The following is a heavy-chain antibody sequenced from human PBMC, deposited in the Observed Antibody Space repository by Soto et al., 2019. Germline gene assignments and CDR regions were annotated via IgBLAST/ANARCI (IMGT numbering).Heavy chain of an antibody. D-gene: IGHD2-8*01. J-gene: IGHJ5*02. Sequence: SAKVSCKASAGSFSRYAISWVPQAPRQGLEWMGGIIPIFGTANYAQKFQGRVTITADESISTAYMELSSLRSEDTAVYDCARELSVWAPYGTNGNWPLDHWGQGTLVTVSS. CDR1: AGSFSRYA. CDR2: IIPIFGTA. CDR3: ARELSVWAPYGTNGNWPLDH. V-gene: IGHV1-69*13.